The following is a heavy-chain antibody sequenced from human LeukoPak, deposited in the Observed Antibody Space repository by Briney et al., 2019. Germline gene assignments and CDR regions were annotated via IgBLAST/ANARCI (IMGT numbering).Heavy chain of an antibody. CDR3: ARGFILRATVITTNWFDP. CDR1: GGTFSSYA. Sequence: SVKVSCKASGGTFSSYAISWVRQAPGQGLEWMGGIIPIFGTANYAQKFQGRVTITTDESTSTAYMELSSLRSEDTAVYYCARGFILRATVITTNWFDPWGQGTLVSVSS. J-gene: IGHJ5*02. V-gene: IGHV1-69*05. D-gene: IGHD4-17*01. CDR2: IIPIFGTA.